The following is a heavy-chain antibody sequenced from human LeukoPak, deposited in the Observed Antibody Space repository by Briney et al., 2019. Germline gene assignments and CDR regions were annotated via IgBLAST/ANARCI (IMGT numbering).Heavy chain of an antibody. J-gene: IGHJ1*01. CDR1: GDSVSSNSAA. V-gene: IGHV4-61*01. D-gene: IGHD6-6*01. CDR3: ARGGAARLHFQN. CDR2: IYHSRST. Sequence: SQTLSLTCAISGDSVSSNSAAWNWIRQPPGKGLEWIGYIYHSRSTNYNPSLQSRVTISVDTSKNQFSLNLNSVTAADTAVYYCARGGAARLHFQNWGQGTLVTVTS.